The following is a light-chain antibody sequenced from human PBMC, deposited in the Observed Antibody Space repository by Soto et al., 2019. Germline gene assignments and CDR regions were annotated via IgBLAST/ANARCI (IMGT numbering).Light chain of an antibody. CDR3: QQYYSYPYT. CDR2: AAS. J-gene: IGKJ2*01. V-gene: IGKV1-8*01. CDR1: RGISGF. Sequence: AIRLTQSPSSLSASPGDRVTITCRGGRGISGFLAWYQQKPGKAPKLLIYAASTLQSGVPSRFSGSGSGTDFTLTISCLQSEDFATYYCQQYYSYPYTFGQGTKLEIK.